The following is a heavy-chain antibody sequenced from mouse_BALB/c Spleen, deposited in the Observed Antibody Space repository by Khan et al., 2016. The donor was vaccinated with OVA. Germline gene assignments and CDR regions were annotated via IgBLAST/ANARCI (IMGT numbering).Heavy chain of an antibody. Sequence: EVELVESGPELVKPGASVKVSCKATGYSFTDYNMFWVKQSHGKSLEWIGYIDPYNGGTSYNQKFKGKATLTVDKSSSTAFMHLSSLTSEDSAVFYWVRTDYYGSSYYFDYWGQGTTLTVSS. CDR1: GYSFTDYN. V-gene: IGHV1S135*01. CDR2: IDPYNGGT. D-gene: IGHD1-1*01. CDR3: VRTDYYGSSYYFDY. J-gene: IGHJ2*01.